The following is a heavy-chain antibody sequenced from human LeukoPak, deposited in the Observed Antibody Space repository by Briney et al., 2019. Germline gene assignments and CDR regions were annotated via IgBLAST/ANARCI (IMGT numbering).Heavy chain of an antibody. V-gene: IGHV4-38-2*02. CDR3: ARDRGNLDAFDI. CDR2: IYHSGST. D-gene: IGHD4-23*01. CDR1: GYSISSGYY. J-gene: IGHJ3*02. Sequence: SGTLSLTCTVSGYSISSGYYWGWIRQPPGKGLEWIGSIYHSGSTYYNPSLKSRVTISVDTSKNQFSLKLSSVTAADTAVYYCARDRGNLDAFDIWGQGTMVTVSS.